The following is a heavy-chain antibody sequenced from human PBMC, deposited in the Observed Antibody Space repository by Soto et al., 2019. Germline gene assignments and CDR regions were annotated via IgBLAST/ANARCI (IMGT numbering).Heavy chain of an antibody. CDR3: ARESEDLTSNFDY. CDR2: ISSTTNYI. Sequence: GGSLRLSCAASGFTFTRYSLNWVRQAPGKGLEWVSSISSTTNYIYYADSMKGRFTVSRDNAKNSVYLEMNSLSAEDTAVYYCARESEDLTSNFDYWGQGTLVTVSS. CDR1: GFTFTRYS. V-gene: IGHV3-21*01. J-gene: IGHJ4*02.